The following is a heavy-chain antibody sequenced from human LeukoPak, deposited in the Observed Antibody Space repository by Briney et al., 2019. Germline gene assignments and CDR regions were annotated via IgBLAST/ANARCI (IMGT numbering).Heavy chain of an antibody. CDR3: ARIPNQSKYSIGNY. Sequence: SETLSLTCAVYGGSFSGYYWSWIRQYPGKGLEWIGYIYYTGSTYYNPSLKSRVTISVDTSENQFSLKLSSVTAADTAVYYCARIPNQSKYSIGNYWGQGTLVTVSS. D-gene: IGHD1-14*01. CDR1: GGSFSGYY. V-gene: IGHV4-31*11. CDR2: IYYTGST. J-gene: IGHJ4*02.